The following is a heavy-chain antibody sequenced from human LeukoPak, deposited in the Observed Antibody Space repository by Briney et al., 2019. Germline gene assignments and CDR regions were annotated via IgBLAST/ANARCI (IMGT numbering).Heavy chain of an antibody. Sequence: SETLSLTCAVSGGSFSSSTNFWGWIRQPPGKGLAWIGSICYSGSTYYNRSLKSRVTISVGTSKNQCSLKLSPVTAADTAVYYCARLTPYGGSPLGDYWGQGTLVTVSS. D-gene: IGHD1-26*01. CDR2: ICYSGST. V-gene: IGHV4-39*01. CDR3: ARLTPYGGSPLGDY. J-gene: IGHJ4*02. CDR1: GGSFSSSTNF.